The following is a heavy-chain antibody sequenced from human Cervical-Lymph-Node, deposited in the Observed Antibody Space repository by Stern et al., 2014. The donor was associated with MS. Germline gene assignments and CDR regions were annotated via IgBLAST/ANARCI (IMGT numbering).Heavy chain of an antibody. CDR1: GFTFSNYS. CDR3: TKDTYGPEDY. D-gene: IGHD3-10*01. Sequence: EVQLVESGGGLVQPGWSLRLSCVASGFTFSNYSMHWVRQGPGQGLEWVARINRDGTTITHADSVKGRFTISRDNAKNTLYLQMNSLRVEDTAVYYCTKDTYGPEDYWGQGTSVTVSS. J-gene: IGHJ4*02. V-gene: IGHV3-74*02. CDR2: INRDGTTI.